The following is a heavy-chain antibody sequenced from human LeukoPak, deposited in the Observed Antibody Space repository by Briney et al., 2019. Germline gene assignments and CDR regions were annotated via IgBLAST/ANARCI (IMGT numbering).Heavy chain of an antibody. CDR2: IKQDGSEK. V-gene: IGHV3-7*01. J-gene: IGHJ4*02. Sequence: GGSLRLSCAASGFTFSSYWMSWVRQAPGKGLEWVANIKQDGSEKYYVDSVKGRFTISRDNAKNSLYLQMNSLRAEDTAVYYCARIRYSDWLLSFDYWGQGTLVTVSS. CDR1: GFTFSSYW. D-gene: IGHD3-9*01. CDR3: ARIRYSDWLLSFDY.